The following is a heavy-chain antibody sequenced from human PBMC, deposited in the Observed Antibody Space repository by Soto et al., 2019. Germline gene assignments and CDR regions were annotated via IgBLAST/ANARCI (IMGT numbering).Heavy chain of an antibody. CDR2: ISYDGSNK. J-gene: IGHJ4*02. CDR1: GFTLSSYA. CDR3: ARAPFGGYCSGGSCYPGDY. V-gene: IGHV3-30-3*01. Sequence: VQMVESGGGLVQPGGSLRLSCAASGFTLSSYAMHWVRQAPGKGLEWVAVISYDGSNKYYADSVKGRFTISRDNSKNTLYLQMNSLRAEDTAVYYCARAPFGGYCSGGSCYPGDYWGQGTLVTVSS. D-gene: IGHD2-15*01.